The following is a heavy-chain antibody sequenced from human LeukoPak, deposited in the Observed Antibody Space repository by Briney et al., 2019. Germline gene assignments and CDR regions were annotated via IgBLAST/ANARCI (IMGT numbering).Heavy chain of an antibody. CDR2: INPSGGST. V-gene: IGHV1-46*01. CDR3: AGAARPNWFDP. D-gene: IGHD6-6*01. J-gene: IGHJ5*02. CDR1: GYTFTSYY. Sequence: ASVKVSCKAPGYTFTSYYMHWVRQAPGQGLEWMGIINPSGGSTSYAQKFQGRVTMTRDMSTSTVYMELSSLRSEDTAVYYCAGAARPNWFDPWGQGTLVTVSS.